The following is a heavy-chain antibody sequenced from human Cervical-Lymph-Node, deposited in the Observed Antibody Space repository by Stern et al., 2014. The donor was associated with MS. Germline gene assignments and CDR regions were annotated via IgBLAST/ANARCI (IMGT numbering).Heavy chain of an antibody. CDR2: ISWNSGIT. V-gene: IGHV3-9*01. CDR1: GFTFEDNA. D-gene: IGHD3-22*01. J-gene: IGHJ4*02. CDR3: TRGTYFYHTNGYYAD. Sequence: QLVESGGGLVQPGRSLRLSCTGSGFTFEDNAMHWVRQGPGKGLEWVSGISWNSGITGYADSVKGRFFISRDNAKKSLYLQMNSLRPEDTALYYCTRGTYFYHTNGYYADWGQGTQVTVSS.